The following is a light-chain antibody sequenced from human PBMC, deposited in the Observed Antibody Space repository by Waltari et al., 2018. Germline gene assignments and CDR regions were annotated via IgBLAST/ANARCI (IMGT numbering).Light chain of an antibody. CDR1: QSVLYNSNNKNY. CDR3: QQHYISRT. V-gene: IGKV4-1*01. CDR2: WAS. J-gene: IGKJ1*01. Sequence: DIVMTQSPNSLAVSLGERATINCKSSQSVLYNSNNKNYLAWYQQKPGQPPKLLIYWASTRESGVPDRFSGRGSGTDFTLSISSLQAEDVAVYYCQQHYISRTFGQGTRVEIK.